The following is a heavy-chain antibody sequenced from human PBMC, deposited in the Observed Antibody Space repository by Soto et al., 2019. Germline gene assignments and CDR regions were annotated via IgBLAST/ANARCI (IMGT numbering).Heavy chain of an antibody. Sequence: QVQLVESGGGLVKPGGSLRLSCAASGFTFSDYYMSWIRQAPGKGLEWVSYISSSGSTIYYADSVKGRFTISRDNAKNSLYLQMNSLRAEDTAVYYCASIGYCSSTSCLRLGYYYGMDVWGQGTTVTVSS. CDR3: ASIGYCSSTSCLRLGYYYGMDV. CDR2: ISSSGSTI. D-gene: IGHD2-2*03. J-gene: IGHJ6*02. V-gene: IGHV3-11*01. CDR1: GFTFSDYY.